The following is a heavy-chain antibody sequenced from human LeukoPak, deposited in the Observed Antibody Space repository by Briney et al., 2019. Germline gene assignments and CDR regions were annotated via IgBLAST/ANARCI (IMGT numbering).Heavy chain of an antibody. D-gene: IGHD4/OR15-4a*01. CDR1: GGSISGYY. Sequence: PSETLSLTCTVSGGSISGYYWSWIRQPAGKGLEWIGRIYPSGSTNYNPSLKSRVTMSVDTPKNQFSLRLSSVTAADTAVHYCARGSPGVAALTFDYWGQGTLVTVSS. J-gene: IGHJ4*02. V-gene: IGHV4-4*07. CDR2: IYPSGST. CDR3: ARGSPGVAALTFDY.